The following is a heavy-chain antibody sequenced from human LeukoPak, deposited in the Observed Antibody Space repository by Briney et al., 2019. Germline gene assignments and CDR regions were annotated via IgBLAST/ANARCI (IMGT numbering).Heavy chain of an antibody. CDR1: GFTFSSYW. Sequence: GGSLRLSCAASGFTFSSYWMSWVRQAPGKGLEWVANIKQDGSEKQYVDSVKGRFAISRDNAENSLYLQMNSLKAEDTAVYYCGRFTRSGDSVYWGQGALVTVSS. CDR3: GRFTRSGDSVY. CDR2: IKQDGSEK. V-gene: IGHV3-7*04. D-gene: IGHD7-27*01. J-gene: IGHJ4*02.